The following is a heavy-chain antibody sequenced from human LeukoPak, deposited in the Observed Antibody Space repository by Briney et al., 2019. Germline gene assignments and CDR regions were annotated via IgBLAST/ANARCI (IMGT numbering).Heavy chain of an antibody. Sequence: SETLSLTCTVSGGSISGYYWSWTRQPPGKGLEWIGSIYHSGSTYYNPSLKSRVTISVDTSKNQFSLKLSSVTAADTAVYYCARLRENGDYGIDYWGQGTLVTVSS. J-gene: IGHJ4*02. D-gene: IGHD4-17*01. CDR2: IYHSGST. CDR3: ARLRENGDYGIDY. CDR1: GGSISGYY. V-gene: IGHV4-38-2*02.